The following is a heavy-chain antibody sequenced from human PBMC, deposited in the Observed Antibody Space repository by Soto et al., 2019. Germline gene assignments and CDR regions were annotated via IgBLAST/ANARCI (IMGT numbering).Heavy chain of an antibody. J-gene: IGHJ4*02. Sequence: PXASLKISCKGCGYRFTSYWLGWVRQMPGKGLEWMGIIYPGDSDTRYSPSFQGQVTISADKSISTAYLQWSSLKASDTAMYYCARLGGDTTDFDCWGQGTLVTVSS. CDR3: ARLGGDTTDFDC. D-gene: IGHD4-17*01. CDR2: IYPGDSDT. V-gene: IGHV5-51*01. CDR1: GYRFTSYW.